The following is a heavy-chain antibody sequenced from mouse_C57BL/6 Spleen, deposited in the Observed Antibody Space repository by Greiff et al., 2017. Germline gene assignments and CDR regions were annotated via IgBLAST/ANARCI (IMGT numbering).Heavy chain of an antibody. CDR1: GYTFTSYW. CDR3: ARETASY. Sequence: QVQLQQPGAELVKPGASVKMSCKASGYTFTSYWITWVKQRNGQGLEWIGDIYPGSGSTNYNEKFKSKATLAVDTSSSTAYMQLISLTSEVSAVYYCARETASYWDQSTTLTDAS. V-gene: IGHV1-55*01. D-gene: IGHD1-2*01. J-gene: IGHJ2*01. CDR2: IYPGSGST.